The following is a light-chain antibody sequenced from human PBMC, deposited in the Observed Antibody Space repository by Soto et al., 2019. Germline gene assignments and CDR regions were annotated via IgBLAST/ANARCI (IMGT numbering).Light chain of an antibody. J-gene: IGKJ1*01. CDR1: QSVRSTY. CDR3: QQRSDWPWT. V-gene: IGKV3-11*01. CDR2: DSS. Sequence: EILLTQSPGTLSLSPGERATISCRASQSVRSTYLAWYQQKPGQAPRLIIYDSSNRAAGIPARFSGSGSGTEFTLTVSSLEPEDFVVYYCQQRSDWPWTFGQGTKVDI.